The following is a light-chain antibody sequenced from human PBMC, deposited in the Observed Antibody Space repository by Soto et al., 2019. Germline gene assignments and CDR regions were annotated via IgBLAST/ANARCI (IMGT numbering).Light chain of an antibody. CDR1: SSNIGAGYD. Sequence: QAVVTQPPSVSGAPGQRVTISCTGSSSNIGAGYDVHWYQQLPGTAPKLLIYGNSNRPSGVPDRFSCSKSGTSAALAITGLQAYDEADYYCQSYASSRTLRVFGNGTKLTVL. CDR2: GNS. CDR3: QSYASSRTLRV. J-gene: IGLJ1*01. V-gene: IGLV1-40*01.